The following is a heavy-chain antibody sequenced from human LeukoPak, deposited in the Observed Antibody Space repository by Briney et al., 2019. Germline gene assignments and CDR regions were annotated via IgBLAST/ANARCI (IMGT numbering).Heavy chain of an antibody. CDR1: GFTFSSYA. Sequence: GGSLRLSCAASGFTFSSYAMSWVRQAPGKGLEWVSAISGSGGSTYYADSVKGRFTISRDNSKNTLYLQMNSLRAEDTAVYYCAKFSQWWIGPNSGSSLDYWGQGTLVTVS. D-gene: IGHD1-26*01. V-gene: IGHV3-23*01. J-gene: IGHJ4*02. CDR3: AKFSQWWIGPNSGSSLDY. CDR2: ISGSGGST.